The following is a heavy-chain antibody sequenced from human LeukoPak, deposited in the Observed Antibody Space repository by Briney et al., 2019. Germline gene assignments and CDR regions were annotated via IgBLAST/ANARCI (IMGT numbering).Heavy chain of an antibody. CDR3: ARDLYSGSYYDY. J-gene: IGHJ4*02. V-gene: IGHV3-33*01. D-gene: IGHD1-26*01. Sequence: GGSLRLSCAASGFTFSSYGMHWVRQAPGKGLEWVAVIWYDGCNKYYGDSVKGRFTISRDNSKNTLYLQMNTLRAEDTAVYYCARDLYSGSYYDYWGQGTLVTVSS. CDR2: IWYDGCNK. CDR1: GFTFSSYG.